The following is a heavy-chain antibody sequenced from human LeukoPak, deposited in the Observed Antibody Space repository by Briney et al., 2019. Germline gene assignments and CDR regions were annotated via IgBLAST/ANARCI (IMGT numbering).Heavy chain of an antibody. CDR1: GGSFSGYY. CDR2: INHSGST. V-gene: IGHV4-34*01. D-gene: IGHD2/OR15-2a*01. J-gene: IGHJ2*01. Sequence: KPSETLSLTCAVYGGSFSGYYWSWIRQPPGKGLEWIGEINHSGSTNYNPSLKSRVTISVDPSKNQFSLKLSSVTAADTAVYYCARLAQNRGRYFDLWGRATLVTVSS. CDR3: ARLAQNRGRYFDL.